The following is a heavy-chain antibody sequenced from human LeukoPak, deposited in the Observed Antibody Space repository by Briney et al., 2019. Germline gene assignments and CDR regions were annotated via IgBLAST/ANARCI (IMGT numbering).Heavy chain of an antibody. D-gene: IGHD4-11*01. CDR3: ARGPTVTYDTPFDY. V-gene: IGHV1-69*01. CDR1: GGTFSSYA. Sequence: SVKVSCKASGGTFSSYAISWVRQAPGQGLEWMGGIIPIFGTANYAQKFQGRVTITADESTSTAYMELSSLRSEDTAVYYCARGPTVTYDTPFDYWGQGTLVTVSS. J-gene: IGHJ4*02. CDR2: IIPIFGTA.